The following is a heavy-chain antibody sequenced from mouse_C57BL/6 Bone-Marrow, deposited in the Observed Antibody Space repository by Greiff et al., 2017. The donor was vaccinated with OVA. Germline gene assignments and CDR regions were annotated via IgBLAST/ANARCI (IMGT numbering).Heavy chain of an antibody. CDR2: INPSTGGT. J-gene: IGHJ2*01. V-gene: IGHV1-42*01. D-gene: IGHD2-3*01. CDR3: ARGWDFDY. CDR1: GYSFTGYY. Sequence: EVQRVESGPELVKPGASVKISCKASGYSFTGYYMNWVKQSPEKSLEWIGEINPSTGGTTYNQKFKAKATLTVDKSSSTAYMQLKSLTSEDSAVYYCARGWDFDYWGQGTTLTVSS.